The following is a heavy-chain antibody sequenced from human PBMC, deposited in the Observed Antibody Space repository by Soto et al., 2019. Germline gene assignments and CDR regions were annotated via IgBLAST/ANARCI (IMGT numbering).Heavy chain of an antibody. J-gene: IGHJ3*01. Sequence: QLQLQESGSGLVRPSQTLSLTCAVSGGSVSSSGYSWSWIRQPPGKALEWIGYIYHSGSTNYNPSLESRVTMSIDRSKNQFSLKLSSVTAADTAVYYCARAEVLRYGADFTLDGFDVWGQGTKVTVSS. CDR1: GGSVSSSGYS. CDR3: ARAEVLRYGADFTLDGFDV. V-gene: IGHV4-30-2*01. CDR2: IYHSGST. D-gene: IGHD3-10*01.